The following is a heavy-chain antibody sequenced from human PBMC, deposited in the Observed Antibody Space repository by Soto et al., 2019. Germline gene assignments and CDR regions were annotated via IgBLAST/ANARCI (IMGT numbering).Heavy chain of an antibody. J-gene: IGHJ4*02. V-gene: IGHV3-30*18. CDR1: GFTFSSYG. CDR2: ISYDGSNK. CDR3: AKSSSGDYGFDY. D-gene: IGHD4-17*01. Sequence: QVQLVESGGGVVEPGRSLRLSSAASGFTFSSYGMHWVREAPGKGLEWVAVISYDGSNKYYADSVKGRFTISRDNSKNTLYLQMNSLRAEDTAVYYCAKSSSGDYGFDYWGQGTLVTVSS.